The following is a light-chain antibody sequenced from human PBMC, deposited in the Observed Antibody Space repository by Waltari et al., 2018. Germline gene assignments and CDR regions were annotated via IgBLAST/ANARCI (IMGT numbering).Light chain of an antibody. V-gene: IGKV1-9*01. Sequence: DIQLTQSPPFLSASVAVRVTITCRASQGISHSLAWDQQKPGKAPKILIYAASTLQSGVPSRFGGSGSGTEFTLTISCLQPEDFVTYYCQQLNTYPRTFGQGTKVEI. CDR1: QGISHS. CDR3: QQLNTYPRT. CDR2: AAS. J-gene: IGKJ1*01.